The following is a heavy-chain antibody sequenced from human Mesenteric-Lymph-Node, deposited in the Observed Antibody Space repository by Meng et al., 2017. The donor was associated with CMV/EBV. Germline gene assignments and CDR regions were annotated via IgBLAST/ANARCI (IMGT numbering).Heavy chain of an antibody. CDR1: GFTFSNYA. CDR3: ARGDGNGWLVDY. J-gene: IGHJ4*02. Sequence: GGSLKISCAASGFTFSNYAMHWVRQAPGKGLEWVAVISYDGTSTYYADSVKGRFTISSDNPTNTLYLQMSSLRGEDTAVYHCARGDGNGWLVDYWGQGTLVT. CDR2: ISYDGTST. D-gene: IGHD6-19*01. V-gene: IGHV3-30-3*01.